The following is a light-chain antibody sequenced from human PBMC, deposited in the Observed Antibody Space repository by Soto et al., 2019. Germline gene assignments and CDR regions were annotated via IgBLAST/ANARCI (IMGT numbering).Light chain of an antibody. V-gene: IGLV2-23*01. Sequence: QSALTQPASVSGSPGQSITISCTGTSSDIGSYNLVSWYQQHPGKAPKFMIYEGSKRPSGVSNRFSGSKSGNTASLTISGLQAEDEADYYCCSYAGSGTLLFGGGTKLTVL. CDR2: EGS. J-gene: IGLJ2*01. CDR1: SSDIGSYNL. CDR3: CSYAGSGTLL.